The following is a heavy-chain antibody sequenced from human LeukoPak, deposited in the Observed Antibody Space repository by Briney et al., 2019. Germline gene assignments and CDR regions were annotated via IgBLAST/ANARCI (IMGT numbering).Heavy chain of an antibody. CDR1: GGSISNSY. CDR3: ARGFDSKSTYFDY. J-gene: IGHJ4*02. CDR2: IYYSGTT. V-gene: IGHV4-59*01. D-gene: IGHD5-12*01. Sequence: SETLSLTCTVSGGSISNSYWNWIRQPPGKGLECVEYIYYSGTTKYNPSLRSRVTISVDTSKNQFSLRLTSVTAADTAVYYCARGFDSKSTYFDYWGQGTLVTVSS.